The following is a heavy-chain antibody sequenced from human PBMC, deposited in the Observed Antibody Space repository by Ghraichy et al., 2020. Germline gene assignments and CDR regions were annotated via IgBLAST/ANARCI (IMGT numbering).Heavy chain of an antibody. Sequence: SETLSLTCTVSGGSISSSLYYWGWIRQPPGKGLEWIGSINNNGNTYYKSSFKSRVTISVDMSKTQFFLKLSSGTAADTGVYYCAREYSRSSTNWFDPWGLGTLVTVSS. D-gene: IGHD6-13*01. CDR2: INNNGNT. J-gene: IGHJ5*02. V-gene: IGHV4-39*01. CDR3: AREYSRSSTNWFDP. CDR1: GGSISSSLYY.